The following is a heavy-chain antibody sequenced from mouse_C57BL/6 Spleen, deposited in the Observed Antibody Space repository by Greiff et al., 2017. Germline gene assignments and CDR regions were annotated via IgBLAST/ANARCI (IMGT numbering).Heavy chain of an antibody. V-gene: IGHV5-6*01. CDR1: GFTFSSYG. J-gene: IGHJ2*01. CDR3: ARHGLDY. CDR2: ISSGGSYT. D-gene: IGHD3-1*01. Sequence: EVKLVESGGDLVKPGGSLKFSCAASGFTFSSYGMSWVRQTPDKRLEWVATISSGGSYTYYPDSVKGRCTISRDNAKNTLYLQMSSRTSEDTAMYYCARHGLDYWGQGTTLTVSS.